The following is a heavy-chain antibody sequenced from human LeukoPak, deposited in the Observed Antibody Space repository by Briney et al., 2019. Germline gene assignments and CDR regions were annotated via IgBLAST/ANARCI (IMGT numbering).Heavy chain of an antibody. J-gene: IGHJ4*02. V-gene: IGHV6-1*01. Sequence: SQTLSLTCAISGDSVASNNDAWNWIRQSPSRGLEWLGRTYYRSKWYNDYAVSVKGRITINPDTSRNQFSLHLNSVTPEDSAVYYCARSAGGTVDYWGQGALATVSS. CDR3: ARSAGGTVDY. D-gene: IGHD6-13*01. CDR1: GDSVASNNDA. CDR2: TYYRSKWYN.